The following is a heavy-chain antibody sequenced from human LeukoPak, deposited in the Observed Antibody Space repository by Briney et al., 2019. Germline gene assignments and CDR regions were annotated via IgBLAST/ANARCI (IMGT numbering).Heavy chain of an antibody. CDR3: AKTDYYDSSWYYFDY. Sequence: GGSLRLSCAASGFTFSSYGMSWVRQAPGKGLEWVSAISGSGGSTYYADSVKGRFTISRDNSKNTLYLQMNSLRAEDTAVYYCAKTDYYDSSWYYFDYWGQGTLVTVSS. CDR2: ISGSGGST. D-gene: IGHD3-22*01. J-gene: IGHJ4*02. V-gene: IGHV3-23*01. CDR1: GFTFSSYG.